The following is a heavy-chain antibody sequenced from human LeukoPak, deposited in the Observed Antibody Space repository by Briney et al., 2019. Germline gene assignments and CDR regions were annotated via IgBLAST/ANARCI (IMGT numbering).Heavy chain of an antibody. Sequence: SETLSLTSTVSGGSISSFYWSWIRQPAGKGLEWIGRIYTTGSTSYNPSLKSRVTMSVDTSKNQFSLKLSSVTAADSAVYYCARYSGSYYFDYWGQGTLVTVSS. CDR3: ARYSGSYYFDY. CDR2: IYTTGST. J-gene: IGHJ4*02. D-gene: IGHD1-26*01. V-gene: IGHV4-4*07. CDR1: GGSISSFY.